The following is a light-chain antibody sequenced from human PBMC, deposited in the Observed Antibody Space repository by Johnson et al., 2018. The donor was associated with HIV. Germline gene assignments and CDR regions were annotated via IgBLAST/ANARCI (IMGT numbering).Light chain of an antibody. Sequence: QSVLTQPPSVSAAPGQKVTVSCSGSNTNIGNDFVSWYQQLPGKAPRLLIYDNNKRPSGIPDRFSGSKFGTSATLGITGLQTGDEADYYCVGWDSSLSGYVFGTGTTVTVL. CDR3: VGWDSSLSGYV. J-gene: IGLJ1*01. CDR1: NTNIGNDF. CDR2: DNN. V-gene: IGLV1-51*01.